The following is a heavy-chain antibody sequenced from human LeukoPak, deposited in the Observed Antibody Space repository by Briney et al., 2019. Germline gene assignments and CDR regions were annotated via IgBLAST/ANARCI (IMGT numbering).Heavy chain of an antibody. CDR2: ISSSSSYT. V-gene: IGHV3-11*06. CDR1: GFTFSDYY. J-gene: IGHJ4*02. Sequence: GGSLRLSCAASGFTFSDYYMSWIRQAPGKGLEWVSYISSSSSYTNYADSVKGRFTISRDNVKNSLYLRMNSLRAEDTAVYYCARLTTSGFDYWGQGTLVTVSS. D-gene: IGHD1-1*01. CDR3: ARLTTSGFDY.